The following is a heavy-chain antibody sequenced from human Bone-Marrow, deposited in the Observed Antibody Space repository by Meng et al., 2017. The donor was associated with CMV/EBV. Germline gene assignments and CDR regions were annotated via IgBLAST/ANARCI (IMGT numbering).Heavy chain of an antibody. CDR2: INHSGST. J-gene: IGHJ6*02. Sequence: GSLRLSCAVYGGSFSGYYWSWIRQPPGKGLEWIGEINHSGSTNYNPSLKSRVTISVDTPKNQYSLKLSSVTAAETAVYYCTLGLWWHGMDVWGQGTTVTVSS. D-gene: IGHD4/OR15-4a*01. CDR3: TLGLWWHGMDV. V-gene: IGHV4-34*01. CDR1: GGSFSGYY.